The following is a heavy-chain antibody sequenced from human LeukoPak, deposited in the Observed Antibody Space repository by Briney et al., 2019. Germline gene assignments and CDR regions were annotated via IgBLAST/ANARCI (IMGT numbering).Heavy chain of an antibody. CDR3: AKDRKPRYSSRWHFFDS. CDR1: GFTFGDFA. J-gene: IGHJ4*02. D-gene: IGHD6-13*01. CDR2: ISWNGGRI. Sequence: AGKSLTLSCAASGFTFGDFAMYWVRQAPGKGLEWVSGISWNGGRIEYPDSVKGRFTISRDNSNNSLYLHMNSLRPDDTALYFCAKDRKPRYSSRWHFFDSWGQGTLVTVSS. V-gene: IGHV3-9*01.